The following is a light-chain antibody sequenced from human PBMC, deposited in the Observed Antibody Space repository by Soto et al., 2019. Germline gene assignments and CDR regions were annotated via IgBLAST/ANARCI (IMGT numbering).Light chain of an antibody. J-gene: IGKJ1*01. CDR3: QQYNSYV. V-gene: IGKV1-5*01. CDR2: DAS. CDR1: QSISSW. Sequence: DIQMTQSPSTLSASVGDRVTITCRASQSISSWLAWYQKKTGKAPKLLIYDASSLESGVPSRFSGSGSGTEFTLTISSMQPDDFATDYCQQYNSYVFGQGTKVDI.